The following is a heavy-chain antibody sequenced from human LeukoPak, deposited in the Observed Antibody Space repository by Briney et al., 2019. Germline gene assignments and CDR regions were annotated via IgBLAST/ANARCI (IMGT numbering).Heavy chain of an antibody. J-gene: IGHJ4*02. V-gene: IGHV4-38-2*01. CDR3: ARTFRESYYDFWSGYSTLDY. Sequence: SETLSLTCAVSGYSISSGYCWGWIRQPPGKGLEWIGSIYHSGSTYYNPSLKSRVTISVDTSKNQFSLKLSSVTAADTAVYYCARTFRESYYDFWSGYSTLDYWGQGTLVTVSS. D-gene: IGHD3-3*01. CDR1: GYSISSGYC. CDR2: IYHSGST.